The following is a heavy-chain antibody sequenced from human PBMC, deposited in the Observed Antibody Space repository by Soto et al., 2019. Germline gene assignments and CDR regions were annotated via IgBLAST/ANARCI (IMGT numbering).Heavy chain of an antibody. CDR3: ARARHYYDSSGYYYVREGLDY. V-gene: IGHV1-2*04. Sequence: ASVKVSCKASGGTFSSYAISWVRQAPGQGLEWMGWINPNSGGTNYAQKFQGWVTMTRDTSISTAYMELSRLRSDDTAVYYCARARHYYDSSGYYYVREGLDYWGQGTLVTVSS. J-gene: IGHJ4*02. CDR1: GGTFSSYA. D-gene: IGHD3-22*01. CDR2: INPNSGGT.